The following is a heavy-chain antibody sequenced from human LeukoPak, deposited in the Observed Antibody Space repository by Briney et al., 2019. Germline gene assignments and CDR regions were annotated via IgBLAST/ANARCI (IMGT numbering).Heavy chain of an antibody. D-gene: IGHD6-19*01. Sequence: SETLSLTCTVSGGSMSPYHWGWIRQPPGKGLEWTGYIYYSGSTNYNPSLKSRVTISVDTSKNQFSPKLSSVTAADTGIYYCARAVSGRFDYWGQGTLVTVSS. CDR3: ARAVSGRFDY. CDR1: GGSMSPYH. J-gene: IGHJ4*02. V-gene: IGHV4-59*08. CDR2: IYYSGST.